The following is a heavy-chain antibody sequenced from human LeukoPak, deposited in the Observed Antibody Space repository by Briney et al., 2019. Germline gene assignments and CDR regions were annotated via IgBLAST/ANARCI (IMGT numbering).Heavy chain of an antibody. V-gene: IGHV4-39*07. CDR1: GGSISSSSYY. CDR2: IYYSGST. D-gene: IGHD4-17*01. CDR3: ARDGDAPLTPIDY. Sequence: SETLSLTCTVSGGSISSSSYYWGWIRQPPGKGLEWIGSIYYSGSTYYNPSLKSRVTISVDTSKNQFSLKLSSVTAADTAVYHCARDGDAPLTPIDYWGQGTLVTVSS. J-gene: IGHJ4*02.